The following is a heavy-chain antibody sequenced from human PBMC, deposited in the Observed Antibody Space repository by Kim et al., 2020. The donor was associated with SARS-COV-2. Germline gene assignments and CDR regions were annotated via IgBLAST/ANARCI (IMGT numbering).Heavy chain of an antibody. V-gene: IGHV3-23*03. J-gene: IGHJ4*02. CDR2: T. CDR3: AKDDYGDHDD. Sequence: TNYPDPLKDRFTISRDNTKNTLYLEMKSLRDEVTAVYYCAKDDYGDHDDWGEGSLVTVSS. D-gene: IGHD4-17*01.